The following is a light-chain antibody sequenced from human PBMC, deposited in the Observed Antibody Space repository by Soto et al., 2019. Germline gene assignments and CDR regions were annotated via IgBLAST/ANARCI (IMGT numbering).Light chain of an antibody. CDR3: QQRSNWPPGLT. Sequence: EIVLTQSTAILSLSPGERATLSCRASQSVSSYLAWYQQKPGQAPRLLIYDASNRATGIPARFSGSGSGTDFTLTISSLEPEDFAVYYCQQRSNWPPGLTFGGGTKVEIK. CDR1: QSVSSY. V-gene: IGKV3-11*01. CDR2: DAS. J-gene: IGKJ4*01.